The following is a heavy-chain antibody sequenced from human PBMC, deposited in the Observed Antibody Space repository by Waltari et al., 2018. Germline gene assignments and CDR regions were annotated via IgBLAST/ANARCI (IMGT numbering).Heavy chain of an antibody. D-gene: IGHD3-10*01. J-gene: IGHJ4*02. Sequence: QVQLVESGGGVVQPGRSLRLSCAASGFTFSSYAMHWVRQAPGKGLEWIGRIYTSGSTNYNPSLKSRVTISVDTSKNQFSLKLSSVTAADTAVYYCAREAPRSPAPRWGQGTLVTVSS. CDR3: AREAPRSPAPR. CDR1: GFTFSSYA. CDR2: IYTSGST. V-gene: IGHV4-4*08.